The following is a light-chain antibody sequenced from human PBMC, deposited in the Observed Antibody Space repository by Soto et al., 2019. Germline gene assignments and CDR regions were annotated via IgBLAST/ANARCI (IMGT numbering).Light chain of an antibody. V-gene: IGLV2-14*01. J-gene: IGLJ2*01. CDR1: SSDVGGYKY. CDR3: SSYTSSSTLVV. Sequence: QSALTQPASVSGSPGQSITISCTGTSSDVGGYKYVSWYQQHPDKAPKLIIFEVSNRPSGISSRFSGSKSGNTASLTISGLQAEDEADYYCSSYTSSSTLVVFGGGTKLTVL. CDR2: EVS.